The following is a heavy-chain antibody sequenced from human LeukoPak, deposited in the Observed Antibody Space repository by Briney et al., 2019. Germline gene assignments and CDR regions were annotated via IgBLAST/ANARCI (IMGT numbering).Heavy chain of an antibody. Sequence: ASVKVSCKASGYTFTGYYMHWLRQAPGQGLEWMGWINPNSGGTNYAQKFQGRVTMTRDTSISTAYMELSRLRSDDTAVYYCARVVGRRWLQYRYYFDYWGQGTLVTVSS. CDR3: ARVVGRRWLQYRYYFDY. D-gene: IGHD5-24*01. CDR1: GYTFTGYY. CDR2: INPNSGGT. J-gene: IGHJ4*02. V-gene: IGHV1-2*02.